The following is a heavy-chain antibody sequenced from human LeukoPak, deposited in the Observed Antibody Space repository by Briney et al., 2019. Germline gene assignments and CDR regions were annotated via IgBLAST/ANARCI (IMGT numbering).Heavy chain of an antibody. V-gene: IGHV3-23*01. CDR2: ISGSASHT. D-gene: IGHD2-2*01. CDR3: AKGGHCSSTDCHDGRMDV. Sequence: PGGSLRLSCAASGFTFSDYAMSWVRQAPGKGLEWVAVISGSASHTYYADPVKGRFTISSDNSKNTLYLQMSSLRAEDTAVYSCAKGGHCSSTDCHDGRMDVWGKGTTVTVSS. CDR1: GFTFSDYA. J-gene: IGHJ6*04.